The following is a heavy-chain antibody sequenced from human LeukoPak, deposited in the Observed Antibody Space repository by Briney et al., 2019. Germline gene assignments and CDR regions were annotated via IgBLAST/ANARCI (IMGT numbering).Heavy chain of an antibody. CDR3: ARLGPSSGMATMGKGPTGLYYFDY. D-gene: IGHD5-24*01. V-gene: IGHV3-11*04. CDR1: GFTFSDYY. CDR2: ISSSGSTI. J-gene: IGHJ4*02. Sequence: GGPLRLSCAASGFTFSDYYMSWIRQAPGKGLEWVSYISSSGSTIYYADSVKGRFTISRDNAKNSLYLQMNSLRAEDTAVYYCARLGPSSGMATMGKGPTGLYYFDYWGQGTLVTVSS.